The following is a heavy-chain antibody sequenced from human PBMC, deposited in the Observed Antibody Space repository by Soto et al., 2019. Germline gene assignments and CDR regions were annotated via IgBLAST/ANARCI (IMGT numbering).Heavy chain of an antibody. CDR1: GYTFTRYD. CDR3: GRAAPDLDS. Sequence: QVQLVQSGAEVKKPGASVKVSCKASGYTFTRYDINWVRQATGQGLEWMGWMNLKSGYTGSAQKFQGRVTMPSDTSISTAYMELSSLTSEDTAVYYCGRAAPDLDSWGQGTLVTVSS. CDR2: MNLKSGYT. J-gene: IGHJ4*02. D-gene: IGHD6-25*01. V-gene: IGHV1-8*01.